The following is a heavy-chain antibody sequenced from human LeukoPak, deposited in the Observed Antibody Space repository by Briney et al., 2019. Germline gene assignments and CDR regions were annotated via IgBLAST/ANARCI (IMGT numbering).Heavy chain of an antibody. V-gene: IGHV1-2*02. J-gene: IGHJ4*02. Sequence: ASVKVSCKASGFTFTNYNLHWVRQAPGQGLEWMGWINPNSGGTNYAQKFQGRVTMTRDTSISTAYMELSRLRSDDTAVYYCARSTYVVGNFDYWGQGTLVTVSS. CDR2: INPNSGGT. CDR1: GFTFTNYN. CDR3: ARSTYVVGNFDY. D-gene: IGHD2-15*01.